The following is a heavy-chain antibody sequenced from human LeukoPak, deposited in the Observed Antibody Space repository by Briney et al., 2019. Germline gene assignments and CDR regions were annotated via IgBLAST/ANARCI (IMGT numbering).Heavy chain of an antibody. J-gene: IGHJ4*02. CDR3: AKDGRDSSGWYRNYYDY. CDR2: ISAGGSGT. CDR1: GFTFSSYA. D-gene: IGHD6-19*01. Sequence: PGGSLRVSCAASGFTFSSYAVSWVRQAPGKGLEWVSVISAGGSGTYYADSVKGRFTISRDNSKSTLYLQMNSLRAEDTAVYYCAKDGRDSSGWYRNYYDYWGPGNLVTVSS. V-gene: IGHV3-23*01.